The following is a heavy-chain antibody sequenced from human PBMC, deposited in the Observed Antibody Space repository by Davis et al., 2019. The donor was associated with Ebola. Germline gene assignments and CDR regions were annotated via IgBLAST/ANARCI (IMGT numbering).Heavy chain of an antibody. CDR2: LYHSGNT. CDR1: GYSVSSGYY. J-gene: IGHJ4*02. D-gene: IGHD3-10*01. CDR3: ARAGTILTN. V-gene: IGHV4-38-2*01. Sequence: PSETLSLTCEVSGYSVSSGYYWGRIRQPPGKGLEWIGSLYHSGNTYYNPSLESRVTMSVDTSKNQFSLNLKSVTAADTAIYFCARAGTILTNWGRGALVTVSS.